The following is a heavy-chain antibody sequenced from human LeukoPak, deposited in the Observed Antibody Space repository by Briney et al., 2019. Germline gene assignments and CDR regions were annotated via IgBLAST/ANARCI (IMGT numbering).Heavy chain of an antibody. CDR2: ISYRGST. D-gene: IGHD6-13*01. V-gene: IGHV4-59*01. CDR3: ARADYSSTWSHDYYYMDV. J-gene: IGHJ6*03. CDR1: GASISRYY. Sequence: PSETLSLTCTVSGASISRYYWSWIRQPPGKALEWIGHISYRGSTNYNPSLNSRVTVSVDTSQSQFSLKLSSVTAADTAVYYCARADYSSTWSHDYYYMDVWGKGTTVTVSS.